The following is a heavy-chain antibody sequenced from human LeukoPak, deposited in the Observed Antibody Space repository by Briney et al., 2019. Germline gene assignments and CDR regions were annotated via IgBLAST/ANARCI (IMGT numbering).Heavy chain of an antibody. Sequence: SETLSLICPVSGGSISGYYWSWIRQPPGKGLEWIGYIYYSGSTNYNPSLKSRVTISVDTSKNQFSLKLSSVTAADTAVYYCARVITVSKIFDYWGQGTLVTVSS. CDR2: IYYSGST. J-gene: IGHJ4*02. V-gene: IGHV4-59*01. CDR1: GGSISGYY. CDR3: ARVITVSKIFDY. D-gene: IGHD2/OR15-2a*01.